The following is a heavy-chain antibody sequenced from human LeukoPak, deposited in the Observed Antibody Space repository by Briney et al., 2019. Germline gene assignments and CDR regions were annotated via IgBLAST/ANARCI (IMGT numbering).Heavy chain of an antibody. CDR2: IYYSGRT. Sequence: PSETLSLTCTVSGGSISSAAYYWTWIRQHPGKGLEWIGHIYYSGRTDYNPTLKSRVNISIDTSKNQFSLRVNSVTAADTAVYYCGRGGRRSSTGMDVWGQGTTVTVSS. CDR1: GGSISSAAYY. J-gene: IGHJ6*02. V-gene: IGHV4-31*03. D-gene: IGHD2-2*01. CDR3: GRGGRRSSTGMDV.